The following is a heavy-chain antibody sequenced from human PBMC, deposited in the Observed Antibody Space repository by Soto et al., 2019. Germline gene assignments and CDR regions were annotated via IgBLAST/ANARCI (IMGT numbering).Heavy chain of an antibody. CDR1: GYTFTSYG. D-gene: IGHD3-16*01. J-gene: IGHJ6*02. CDR2: INGYNGNT. V-gene: IGHV1-18*01. Sequence: QVQLVQSGAEVKKPGASVKVSCKASGYTFTSYGITWVRQAPGQGLEWLGWINGYNGNTNYAQKLQGRVTMTTDTSTSTAYMELRILRSDDTAVYYCARMGDVPYYYYGMDVCGQGTTVTVSS. CDR3: ARMGDVPYYYYGMDV.